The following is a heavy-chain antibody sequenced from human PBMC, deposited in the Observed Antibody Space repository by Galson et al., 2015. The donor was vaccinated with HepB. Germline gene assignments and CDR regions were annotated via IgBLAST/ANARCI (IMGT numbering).Heavy chain of an antibody. CDR1: GFTLSSNA. CDR2: ISPSGGST. Sequence: SLRLSCAASGFTLSSNAMNWVRQAPGKGLEWVSAISPSGGSTQYADSVKGRFTISRDNSKNTLYLQMNSLRGEDTAVYYCAKAQVGSGWNLDYWGQGTLVTVSS. D-gene: IGHD6-19*01. J-gene: IGHJ4*02. CDR3: AKAQVGSGWNLDY. V-gene: IGHV3-23*01.